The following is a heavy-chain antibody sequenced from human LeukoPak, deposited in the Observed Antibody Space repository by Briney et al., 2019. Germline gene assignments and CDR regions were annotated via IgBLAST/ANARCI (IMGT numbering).Heavy chain of an antibody. V-gene: IGHV4-59*01. J-gene: IGHJ4*02. CDR1: GGSISSYY. D-gene: IGHD3-16*01. CDR2: ISYSGST. Sequence: PSGTLSLTCAVSGGSISSYYWSWIRQPPGKGLEWIGYISYSGSTNYNPSLKSRVTISVDTSKNQFSLKLSSVTAADTAVYYCARGGTYALVWGQGTLVTVSS. CDR3: ARGGTYALV.